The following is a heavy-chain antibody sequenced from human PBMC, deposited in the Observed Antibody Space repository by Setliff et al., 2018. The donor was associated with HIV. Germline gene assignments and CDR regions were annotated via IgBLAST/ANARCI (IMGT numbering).Heavy chain of an antibody. CDR1: GFTFSNAW. V-gene: IGHV3-15*01. CDR3: TRRPYYNGSGRSYYFDY. Sequence: NPGGSLRLSCAASGFTFSNAWMSWVRQAPGKGLEWVGRIKSKTDGGTTEYAASVKGRFPISRDDSKSIAYLQMNSLKTEDTAVYYCTRRPYYNGSGRSYYFDYWGQGTLVTVSS. D-gene: IGHD3-10*01. J-gene: IGHJ4*02. CDR2: IKSKTDGGTT.